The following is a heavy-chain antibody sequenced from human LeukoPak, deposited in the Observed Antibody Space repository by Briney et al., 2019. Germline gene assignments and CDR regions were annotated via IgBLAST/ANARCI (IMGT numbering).Heavy chain of an antibody. Sequence: ASVKVSCKASGYTFTSYGISWVRQAPGQGLEWMGWISAYNGNTNYAQKFQGRVTMTRDTSISTAYMELSRLRSDDTAVYYCARTVTRLLNWFDPWGQGTLVTVSS. CDR2: ISAYNGNT. J-gene: IGHJ5*02. CDR1: GYTFTSYG. CDR3: ARTVTRLLNWFDP. D-gene: IGHD4-17*01. V-gene: IGHV1-18*01.